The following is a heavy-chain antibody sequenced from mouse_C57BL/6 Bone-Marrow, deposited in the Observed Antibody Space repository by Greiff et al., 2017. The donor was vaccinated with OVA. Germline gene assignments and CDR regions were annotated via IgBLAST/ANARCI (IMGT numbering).Heavy chain of an antibody. CDR3: ERQGRYYEDYAMDY. CDR2: IRSKSNNYAT. CDR1: GFSFNTYA. D-gene: IGHD1-1*01. Sequence: EVKLVESGGGLVQPKGSLKLSCAASGFSFNTYAMNWVRQAPGKGLEWVARIRSKSNNYATYYADSVKDRFTISRDDSESMLYLQMNNLKTEDTAMYYCERQGRYYEDYAMDYWGQGTSVTVSS. J-gene: IGHJ4*01. V-gene: IGHV10-1*01.